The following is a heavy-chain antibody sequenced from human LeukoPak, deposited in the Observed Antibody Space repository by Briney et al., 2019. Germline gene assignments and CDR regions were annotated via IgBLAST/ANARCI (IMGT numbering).Heavy chain of an antibody. CDR3: TTEYNFNYYDSSGYYY. D-gene: IGHD3-22*01. J-gene: IGHJ4*02. V-gene: IGHV3-23*01. CDR2: ISGSGGST. Sequence: GGSLRLSCAASGFTFSSYAMSWVRQAPGKGLEWVSAISGSGGSTYYADSVKGRFTISRDNSKNTLYLQMNSLRAEDTAVYYCTTEYNFNYYDSSGYYYWGQGTLVTVSS. CDR1: GFTFSSYA.